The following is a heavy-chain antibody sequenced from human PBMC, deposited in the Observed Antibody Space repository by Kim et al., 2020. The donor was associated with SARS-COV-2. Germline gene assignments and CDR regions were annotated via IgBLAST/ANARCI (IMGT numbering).Heavy chain of an antibody. J-gene: IGHJ3*02. D-gene: IGHD3-10*01. CDR1: GYTFTSYG. V-gene: IGHV1-18*01. Sequence: ASVKVSCKASGYTFTSYGISWVRQAPGQGLEWMGWISAYNGNTNYAQKLQGRVTMTTDTSTSTAYMELRSLRSDDTAVYYCARNLPHYYGSGSYYSPLNAFDIWGQGTMVTVSS. CDR3: ARNLPHYYGSGSYYSPLNAFDI. CDR2: ISAYNGNT.